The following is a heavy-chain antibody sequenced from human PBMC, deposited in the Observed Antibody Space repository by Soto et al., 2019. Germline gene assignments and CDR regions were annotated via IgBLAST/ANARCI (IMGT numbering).Heavy chain of an antibody. CDR3: AQSIRYCSSNSCPNWVDP. Sequence: QITLKESGPTLVKPTQTLTLTCTFSGFSLSSSGVGVGWIRQPPGKALEWLALIYWDGDKRYSYSPSLKNRLPITKDTSNNPVVLTTTHMEPVDTATYYCAQSIRYCSSNSCPNWVDPWGQGTLVTVSS. J-gene: IGHJ5*02. V-gene: IGHV2-5*02. CDR1: GFSLSSSGVG. CDR2: IYWDGDK. D-gene: IGHD2-2*01.